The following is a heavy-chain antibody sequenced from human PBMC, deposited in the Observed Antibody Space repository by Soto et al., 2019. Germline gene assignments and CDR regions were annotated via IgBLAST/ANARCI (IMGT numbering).Heavy chain of an antibody. V-gene: IGHV1-69*01. CDR2: IIPIFGTA. J-gene: IGHJ4*02. D-gene: IGHD2-21*02. Sequence: QVQLVQSGAEVKKPGSSVKVSCKASGGTFSSYAISWVRQAPGQGLEWMGGIIPIFGTANYAQKFQGRVTITADESTSTANMERSSLRSEDTAVYYCARGAPGVNYCGGDCDFDDWGQGTLVTVAA. CDR1: GGTFSSYA. CDR3: ARGAPGVNYCGGDCDFDD.